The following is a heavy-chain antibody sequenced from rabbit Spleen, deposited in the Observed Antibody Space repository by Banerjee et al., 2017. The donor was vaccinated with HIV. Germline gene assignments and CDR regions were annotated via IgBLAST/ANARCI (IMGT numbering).Heavy chain of an antibody. J-gene: IGHJ3*01. Sequence: QEQLVESGGGLVQPGGSLKLSCKASGFDFSNYGVSWVRQAPGKGLEWIGYIDPIFGTTDYASWAKGRFTISKTSSTTLTLQMTSLTAADTATYFCARDLVTVIGWNFSLWGQGTLVTVS. D-gene: IGHD1-1*01. CDR1: GFDFSNYG. CDR2: IDPIFGTT. V-gene: IGHV1S45*01. CDR3: ARDLVTVIGWNFSL.